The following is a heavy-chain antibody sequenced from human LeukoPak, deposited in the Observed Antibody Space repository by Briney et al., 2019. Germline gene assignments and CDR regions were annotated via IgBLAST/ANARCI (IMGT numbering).Heavy chain of an antibody. V-gene: IGHV1-2*02. J-gene: IGHJ3*02. D-gene: IGHD3-3*01. CDR3: ARDRRITIFGVVIPSSNAFDI. CDR2: INPNSGGT. Sequence: ASVKVSCKASGYTFTGYYMHWVRQAPGQGLEWMGWINPNSGGTNYAQKFQGRVTMTRDTSISTAYMELSRLRSDDTAVYYCARDRRITIFGVVIPSSNAFDIWGQGTMVTVSS. CDR1: GYTFTGYY.